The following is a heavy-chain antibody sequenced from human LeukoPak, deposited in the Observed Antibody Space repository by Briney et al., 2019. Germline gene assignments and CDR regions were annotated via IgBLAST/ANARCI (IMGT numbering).Heavy chain of an antibody. D-gene: IGHD3-10*01. Sequence: SETLSLTFAVYGRSFSCYYWSWMRQPPGKGLEGIGEINHSGSTNYNPYLKIRVTISVDTSKTPSSLKLSSVTAADTAVYYCARCAWFGERGVDYWGQGNLVTVSS. J-gene: IGHJ4*02. CDR3: ARCAWFGERGVDY. CDR1: GRSFSCYY. CDR2: INHSGST. V-gene: IGHV4-34*01.